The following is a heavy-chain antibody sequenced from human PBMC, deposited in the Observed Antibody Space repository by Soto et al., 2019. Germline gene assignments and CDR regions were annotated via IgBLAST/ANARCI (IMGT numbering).Heavy chain of an antibody. D-gene: IGHD4-17*01. CDR3: ARLRLYHGYVDP. V-gene: IGHV1-18*01. Sequence: ASVKVSCKASGYTFTNYGISWVRQAPGQGLEWMGWISAYNGNTNYAQKLQGRVTMTTDTSTSTAYMELRSLRSDDTAVYYCARLRLYHGYVDPWGQGTLVTVSS. CDR2: ISAYNGNT. CDR1: GYTFTNYG. J-gene: IGHJ5*02.